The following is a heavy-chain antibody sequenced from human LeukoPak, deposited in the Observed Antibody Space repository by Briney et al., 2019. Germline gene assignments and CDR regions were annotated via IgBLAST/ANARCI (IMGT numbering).Heavy chain of an antibody. CDR3: AKDPPTVMANAFHI. Sequence: GGSLRLSCAASGFAFSSYAMSWVRQAPGKGLEWVSGISGSGGSTYYADSVKGRFTISRDNSKNTLYLQMDSLRAEDTYVYYCAKDPPTVMANAFHIWGRGTMVTVSS. J-gene: IGHJ3*02. D-gene: IGHD5-18*01. V-gene: IGHV3-23*01. CDR2: ISGSGGST. CDR1: GFAFSSYA.